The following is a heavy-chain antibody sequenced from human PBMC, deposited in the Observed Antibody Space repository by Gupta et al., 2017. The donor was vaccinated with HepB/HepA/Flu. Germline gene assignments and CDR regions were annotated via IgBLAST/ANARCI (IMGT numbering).Heavy chain of an antibody. Sequence: QVQLQESGPGLVKPSETLSLTCVVSGGSINTYWWSWIRQPPGKGMEWIGYIHHSGSTNYNTSLKSRVTISVDTSDNQVSLRLYSVTAADTAVYYCVATDATQYDFWLPGDVWGQGTTVTVSS. D-gene: IGHD3-3*01. V-gene: IGHV4-59*08. CDR1: GGSINTYW. CDR2: IHHSGST. J-gene: IGHJ6*02. CDR3: VATDATQYDFWLPGDV.